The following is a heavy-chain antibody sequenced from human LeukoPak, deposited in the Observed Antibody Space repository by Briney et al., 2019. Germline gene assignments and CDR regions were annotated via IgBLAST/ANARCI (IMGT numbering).Heavy chain of an antibody. CDR3: ARDKGPRGYSYGRGAYYFYGLDV. Sequence: AGKLCCKCVAAGFISNTYGWVRDGPGQGLGLKGGTILSYGGTNYAQKYQGRVTIPADESTRTAYMELRSLRSADKAMYDRARDKGPRGYSYGRGAYYFYGLDVWGQGTTVTVSS. D-gene: IGHD5-18*01. CDR2: TILSYGGT. V-gene: IGHV1-69*01. J-gene: IGHJ6*02. CDR1: AAGFISNT.